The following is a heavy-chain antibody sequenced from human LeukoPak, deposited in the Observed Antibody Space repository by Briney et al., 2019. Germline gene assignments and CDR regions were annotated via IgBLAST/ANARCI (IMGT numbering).Heavy chain of an antibody. CDR3: ARDSSYYGSGSYSAFDY. J-gene: IGHJ4*02. V-gene: IGHV3-53*01. CDR2: IYSGGST. D-gene: IGHD3-10*01. CDR1: GFTVSSNY. Sequence: GGSLRLSCAASGFTVSSNYMSWVRQAPGKGLEWVSVIYSGGSTYYADSVKGRFTISRDNSKNTLYLQMNSLRAEDTAVYYCARDSSYYGSGSYSAFDYWGQGTLVTVSS.